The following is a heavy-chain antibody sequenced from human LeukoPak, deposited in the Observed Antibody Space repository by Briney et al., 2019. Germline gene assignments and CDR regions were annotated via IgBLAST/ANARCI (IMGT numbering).Heavy chain of an antibody. CDR2: INPNSGGT. CDR1: GYTFTGYY. D-gene: IGHD3-22*01. CDR3: ARGEVLGYDSSGNYSAY. Sequence: ASVKVSCKASGYTFTGYYMHWVRQAPGQGLEWMGWINPNSGGTNYAQKFQGRVTMTRDTSISTAYMELSRLRSDDTAVYYCARGEVLGYDSSGNYSAYWGQGTLVTVSS. J-gene: IGHJ4*02. V-gene: IGHV1-2*02.